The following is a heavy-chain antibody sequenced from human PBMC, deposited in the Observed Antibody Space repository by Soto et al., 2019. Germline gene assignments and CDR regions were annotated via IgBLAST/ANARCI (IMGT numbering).Heavy chain of an antibody. CDR3: ARAIAAGGTRGGLDF. V-gene: IGHV3-21*01. Sequence: GGSLRLSCAASGFTFRSYSMNWVRQAPGKGLEWVSVISSSSTYIYYAESLKGRFTISRDDAENSLYLQVRSLRAEDTAVYYCARAIAAGGTRGGLDFWGQGTMVTVSS. CDR2: ISSSSTYI. D-gene: IGHD6-13*01. J-gene: IGHJ3*01. CDR1: GFTFRSYS.